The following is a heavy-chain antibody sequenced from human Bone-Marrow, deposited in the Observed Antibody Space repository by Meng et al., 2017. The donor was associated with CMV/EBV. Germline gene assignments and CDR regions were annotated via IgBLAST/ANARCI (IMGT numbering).Heavy chain of an antibody. CDR1: GFSFDDYG. CDR2: LNWNGGSS. J-gene: IGHJ6*02. D-gene: IGHD3/OR15-3a*01. Sequence: GESLKISCAASGFSFDDYGMTWVRQRPGKGLEWVSGLNWNGGSSAYADSVKGRFTISRDNAKNSLYLQMNSLRAEDTALYYCARGTGTLFFYYAMDVWGQGTTVTVSS. V-gene: IGHV3-20*04. CDR3: ARGTGTLFFYYAMDV.